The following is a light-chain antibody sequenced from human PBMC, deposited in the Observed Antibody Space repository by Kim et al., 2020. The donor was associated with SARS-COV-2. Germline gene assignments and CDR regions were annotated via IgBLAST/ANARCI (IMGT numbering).Light chain of an antibody. CDR1: QSVNSNH. Sequence: SPGERATLSCRASQSVNSNHLAWFQQIPGQAPRLLIYGASSRATDSPSRFSGRGSGTDFTLTISRLEPEDFAVYYCQQYGSSPLTFGGGTKVEI. J-gene: IGKJ4*01. CDR2: GAS. V-gene: IGKV3-20*01. CDR3: QQYGSSPLT.